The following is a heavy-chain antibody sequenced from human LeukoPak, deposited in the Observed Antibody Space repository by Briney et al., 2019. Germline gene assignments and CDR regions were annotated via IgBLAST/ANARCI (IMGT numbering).Heavy chain of an antibody. CDR3: ARTGGSYPYYFEY. D-gene: IGHD1-26*01. Sequence: GGSLRLSCAASGFPFSSYSINWVRQAPGKGLEWVSYISSSSSTIYYADSVKGRFTISRDNAKNSLYLQMNSLRAEDTAVYYCARTGGSYPYYFEYWGQGTLVTVSS. CDR1: GFPFSSYS. CDR2: ISSSSSTI. V-gene: IGHV3-48*01. J-gene: IGHJ4*02.